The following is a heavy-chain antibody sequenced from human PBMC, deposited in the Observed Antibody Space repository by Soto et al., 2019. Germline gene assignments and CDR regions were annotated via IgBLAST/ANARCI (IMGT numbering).Heavy chain of an antibody. D-gene: IGHD2-21*02. CDR2: INPGVGST. J-gene: IGHJ4*02. V-gene: IGHV1-46*01. CDR3: ARLWCGGHCYFAY. Sequence: QVQLVQSGAELKKPGASVKVSCKASGYTFTNFYIHWVRQAPGQGLEWMGRINPGVGSTTYAQRFQDRVTMTRDTSTSTVYMELSSLRSEDRAMYYCARLWCGGHCYFAYWGPGTLVTVSS. CDR1: GYTFTNFY.